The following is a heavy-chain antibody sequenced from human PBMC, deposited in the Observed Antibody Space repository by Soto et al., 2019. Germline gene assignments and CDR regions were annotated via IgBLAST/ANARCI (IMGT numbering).Heavy chain of an antibody. V-gene: IGHV4-34*01. Sequence: SETLSLTCAVYGGSFSGYYWSWIRQPPGKGLEWIGEINHSGSTNYNPSLKSRVTISVDTSKNQFSLKLSSVTAADTAVYYCARGGVYSYGKGARTYYYYYYGMDVWGQGTTVTVSS. D-gene: IGHD5-18*01. CDR1: GGSFSGYY. J-gene: IGHJ6*02. CDR2: INHSGST. CDR3: ARGGVYSYGKGARTYYYYYYGMDV.